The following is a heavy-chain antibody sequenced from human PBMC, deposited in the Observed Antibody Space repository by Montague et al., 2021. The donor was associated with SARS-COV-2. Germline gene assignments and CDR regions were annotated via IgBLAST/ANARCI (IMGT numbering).Heavy chain of an antibody. V-gene: IGHV4-4*02. CDR3: ARRGGGRSDLAY. CDR1: GDSITTDDW. CDR2: LYHTAST. J-gene: IGHJ4*02. Sequence: SETLFLTCVVSGDSITTDDWCTWFRLPPGEGLVWVGGLYHTASTKYKPSLNSRVSISVDNSWNQFSLRLPSVTAADTAIHYCARRGGGRSDLAYWGQGTLVTVSS. D-gene: IGHD1-26*01.